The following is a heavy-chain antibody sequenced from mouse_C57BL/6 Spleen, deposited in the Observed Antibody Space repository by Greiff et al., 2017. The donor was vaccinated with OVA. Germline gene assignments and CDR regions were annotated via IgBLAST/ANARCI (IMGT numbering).Heavy chain of an antibody. Sequence: QVQLQQPGAELVKPGASVKMSCKASGYTFTSYWITWVKQRPGQGLEWIGDIYPGSGSTNYNEKFKSKATLTVDTSSSTAYMQLSSLTSEDSAVDYCARSIDGYDAWFAYWGQGTLVTVSA. J-gene: IGHJ3*01. CDR1: GYTFTSYW. CDR3: ARSIDGYDAWFAY. D-gene: IGHD2-2*01. CDR2: IYPGSGST. V-gene: IGHV1-55*01.